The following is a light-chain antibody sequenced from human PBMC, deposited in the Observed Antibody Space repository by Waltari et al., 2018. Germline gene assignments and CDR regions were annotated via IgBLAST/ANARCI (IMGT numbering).Light chain of an antibody. CDR2: GAS. J-gene: IGKJ1*01. V-gene: IGKV3-15*01. CDR3: QQYNYWPTWT. Sequence: ELVMTQSPATLSVSPGERATLPCRASQSVSSNLAWYQQRPGQAPRLLIYGASTRASGIPVRFSGSGSGTEFTLTISSLQSEDCAVYYCQQYNYWPTWTFGQGTKVEIK. CDR1: QSVSSN.